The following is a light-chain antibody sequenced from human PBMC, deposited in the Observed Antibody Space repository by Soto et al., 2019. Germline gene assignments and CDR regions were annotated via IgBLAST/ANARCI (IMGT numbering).Light chain of an antibody. Sequence: EIVLTQSPGTLSLSPGERATLSCRASQSVSSSYLAWYQQKAGQAPRLLIYGASSRATGIPDRFSGSGSGTDFTLTISRLEPEDFAVYYCQQYGSSPYTFCQGTKLDIK. V-gene: IGKV3-20*01. J-gene: IGKJ2*01. CDR2: GAS. CDR3: QQYGSSPYT. CDR1: QSVSSSY.